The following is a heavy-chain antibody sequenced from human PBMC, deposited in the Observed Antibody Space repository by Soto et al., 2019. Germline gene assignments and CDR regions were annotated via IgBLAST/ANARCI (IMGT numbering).Heavy chain of an antibody. V-gene: IGHV1-3*01. CDR3: ARGESTEWLFRGPNAFEI. J-gene: IGHJ3*02. CDR2: INAGNGNT. D-gene: IGHD3-3*01. Sequence: ASVKVSCKASGYTFTSYAMHWVRQAPGQRLEWMGWINAGNGNTKYSQKFQGRVTITRDTSASTAYMELSSLRSEDTAVYYCARGESTEWLFRGPNAFEIWGQGTMVTVSS. CDR1: GYTFTSYA.